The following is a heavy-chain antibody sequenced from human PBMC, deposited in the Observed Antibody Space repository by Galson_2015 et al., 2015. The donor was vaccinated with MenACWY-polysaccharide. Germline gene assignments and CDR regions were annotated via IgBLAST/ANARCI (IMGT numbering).Heavy chain of an antibody. CDR1: GLTFSNNW. CDR3: VGPLGRGGTGAYGMDA. CDR2: INSDASST. V-gene: IGHV3-74*01. Sequence: SLRLSCAASGLTFSNNWIHWVRQAPGKGLVWVLRINSDASSTAYADSVRGRSTISRDNAKNTLYLQMNSLRVEDTAVYYCVGPLGRGGTGAYGMDAWGQGTTVTVSS. J-gene: IGHJ6*02. D-gene: IGHD3-10*01.